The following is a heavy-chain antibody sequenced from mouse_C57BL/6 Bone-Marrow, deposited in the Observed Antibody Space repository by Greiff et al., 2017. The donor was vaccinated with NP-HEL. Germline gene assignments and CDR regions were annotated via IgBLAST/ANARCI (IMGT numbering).Heavy chain of an antibody. V-gene: IGHV1-61*01. CDR1: GYTFTSYW. CDR2: IYPSDSET. D-gene: IGHD2-1*01. Sequence: VQLQQPGAELVRPGSSVKLSCKASGYTFTSYWMDWVKQRPGQGLEWIGNIYPSDSETHYNPKFQDKATLTVNKSSSTAYMQLSSLPSEDSAVDYCTRDPYGNYAYWGQGTTLTVSS. J-gene: IGHJ2*01. CDR3: TRDPYGNYAY.